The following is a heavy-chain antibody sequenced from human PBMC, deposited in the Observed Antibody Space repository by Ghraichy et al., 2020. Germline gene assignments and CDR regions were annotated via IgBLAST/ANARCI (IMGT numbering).Heavy chain of an antibody. CDR2: ISGSGGST. CDR3: AKDKENGGNPTDY. V-gene: IGHV3-23*01. J-gene: IGHJ4*02. D-gene: IGHD4-23*01. CDR1: GFTFSSYA. Sequence: GGSLRLSCAASGFTFSSYAMSWVRQAPGKGLEWISAISGSGGSTYYADSVKGRFTISRDNSKNTLYLQMNSLRAEDTAVYYCAKDKENGGNPTDYWGLGTLVTVSS.